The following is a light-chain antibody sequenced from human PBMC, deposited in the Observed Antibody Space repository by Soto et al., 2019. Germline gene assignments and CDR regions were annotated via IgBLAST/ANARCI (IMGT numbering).Light chain of an antibody. J-gene: IGKJ1*01. V-gene: IGKV1-5*03. CDR3: QQYNSYSSEA. Sequence: DIQMTQSPSTLSASVGDRVTITCRASQNINGWLAWYQQKPGKAPKLLNYKVSRLESGVPSRFDGSGSQTEFTLTINSLQPDDFATYYCQQYNSYSSEAFGQGTKLEIK. CDR2: KVS. CDR1: QNINGW.